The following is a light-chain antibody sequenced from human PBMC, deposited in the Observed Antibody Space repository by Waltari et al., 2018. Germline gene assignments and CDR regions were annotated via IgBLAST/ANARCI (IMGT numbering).Light chain of an antibody. V-gene: IGLV2-23*01. CDR1: SSDVGSFNL. CDR2: EGS. J-gene: IGLJ2*01. Sequence: QSALTQPASVSGSPGQSITISCTGTSSDVGSFNLVSWYQQHPDKAPKLMIYEGSKRPSGVLNRFSGSKSGNTASLTISGLQPEDEADYYCSSYAGRTTYVIFGGGTKLTVL. CDR3: SSYAGRTTYVI.